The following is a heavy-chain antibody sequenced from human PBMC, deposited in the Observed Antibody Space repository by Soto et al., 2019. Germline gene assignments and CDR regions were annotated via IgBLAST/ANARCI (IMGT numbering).Heavy chain of an antibody. V-gene: IGHV4-4*02. Sequence: QVQLQESGPGLVKPSGTLSLTCAVSGGSISSSNWWSWVRQPPGEGLEWIGEIYHSGSTNYNPSLKRRVTISVDKSKNQYSLKLSSVTAADTAVYYCARAQDDFCSGYRYFDYWGQGTLVTVSS. CDR1: GGSISSSNW. CDR3: ARAQDDFCSGYRYFDY. D-gene: IGHD3-3*01. CDR2: IYHSGST. J-gene: IGHJ4*02.